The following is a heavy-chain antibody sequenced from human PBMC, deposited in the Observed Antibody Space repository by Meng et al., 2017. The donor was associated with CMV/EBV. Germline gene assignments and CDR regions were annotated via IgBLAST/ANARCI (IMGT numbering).Heavy chain of an antibody. J-gene: IGHJ4*02. CDR2: ISYDGSNK. V-gene: IGHV3-30-3*01. Sequence: QVQLVGSGGGVVQPWRSLRLSCAASGFTFSSYAMHWVRQAPGKELEWVAVISYDGSNKYYADSVKGRFTISRDNSKNTLYLQMNSLRAEDTAVYYCARGDYFDYWGQGALVTVSS. CDR3: ARGDYFDY. CDR1: GFTFSSYA.